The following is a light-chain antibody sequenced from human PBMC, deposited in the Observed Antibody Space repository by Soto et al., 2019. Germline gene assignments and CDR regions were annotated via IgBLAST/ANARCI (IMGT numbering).Light chain of an antibody. V-gene: IGKV3-20*01. CDR2: GAS. CDR3: QQYGSSLWT. J-gene: IGKJ1*01. Sequence: EIVLTQSPGTLFLFPGERATLACRASLSVSSSYLAWYQQKPGRAPRPRMYGASNRATGIPDRFSGSGSGTDFTLSISRLEPEDFAVYYCQQYGSSLWTFGQGTKVEIK. CDR1: LSVSSSY.